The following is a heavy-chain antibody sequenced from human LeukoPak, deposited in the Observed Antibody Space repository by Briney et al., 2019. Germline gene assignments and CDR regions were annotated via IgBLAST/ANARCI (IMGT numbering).Heavy chain of an antibody. CDR1: GFTFSSYG. D-gene: IGHD2-21*01. Sequence: PGGSLRLSCAASGFTFSSYGMHWVRQAPGKGLEWVAFIRYGGSNKYYADSVKGRFTISRDNSKNTLYLQMNSLRAEDTAVYYCAKDRRHIVVVIAIPEEYYFDYWGQGTLVTVSS. CDR3: AKDRRHIVVVIAIPEEYYFDY. CDR2: IRYGGSNK. J-gene: IGHJ4*02. V-gene: IGHV3-30*02.